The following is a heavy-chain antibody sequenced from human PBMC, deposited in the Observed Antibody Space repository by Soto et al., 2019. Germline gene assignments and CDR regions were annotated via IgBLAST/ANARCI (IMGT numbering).Heavy chain of an antibody. Sequence: QITLNESGPTLVKHTQTLTLTCAFSGFSLSTSGVGVGWIRQPPGKAPEWLALIYWDDDKRYSPSLKTRLTITKDTSTNQVVLTMTKMDPVDTATYYCAYTARRWKATGAFYSMDVWGKGNTVTVSS. CDR1: GFSLSTSGVG. CDR2: IYWDDDK. V-gene: IGHV2-5*02. D-gene: IGHD1-1*01. CDR3: AYTARRWKATGAFYSMDV. J-gene: IGHJ6*03.